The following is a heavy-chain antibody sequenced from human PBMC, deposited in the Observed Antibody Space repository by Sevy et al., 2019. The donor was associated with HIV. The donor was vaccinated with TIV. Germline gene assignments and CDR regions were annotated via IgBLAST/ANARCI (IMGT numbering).Heavy chain of an antibody. CDR3: AKGGGSHYDTSGSFDD. V-gene: IGHV3-23*01. CDR1: GFTFRIYA. Sequence: GGSLRLSCTTSGFTFRIYAMSWVRQAPGKGLEWVSAISGSGSSTYYADSVKGRFTISRDNSKNTLYLQMNSLRAEDTAGFYCAKGGGSHYDTSGSFDDWGQGTRVTVSS. D-gene: IGHD3-22*01. J-gene: IGHJ4*02. CDR2: ISGSGSST.